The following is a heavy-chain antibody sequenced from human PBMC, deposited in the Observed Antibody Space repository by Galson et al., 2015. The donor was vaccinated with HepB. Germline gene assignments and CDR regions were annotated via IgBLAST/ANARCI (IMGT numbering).Heavy chain of an antibody. J-gene: IGHJ2*01. V-gene: IGHV3-7*01. Sequence: SLRLSCAGYGFDFRSYWMSWVRQAPGKGLQWVANIKPDDSEIYYVDSVKGRFTISRDNAQMSVSLQMNSLRVEDSAIYYCAREKAQSLYDPYWYFDVWGRGTLVTVSS. D-gene: IGHD3-3*01. CDR3: AREKAQSLYDPYWYFDV. CDR1: GFDFRSYW. CDR2: IKPDDSEI.